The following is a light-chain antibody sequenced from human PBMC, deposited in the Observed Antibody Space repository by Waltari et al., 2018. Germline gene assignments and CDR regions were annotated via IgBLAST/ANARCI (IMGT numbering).Light chain of an antibody. J-gene: IGLJ3*02. CDR1: SRDVGGYNY. V-gene: IGLV2-8*01. CDR2: EVT. Sequence: QSALTQPPSASGSPGQSVTISCTGTSRDVGGYNYVSWYQHHPGKAPELMIYEVTKRPSGVPDRFSGSKSGNTASLTVSGLQAEDEADYYCSSYAGSNNWVFGGGTKLTVL. CDR3: SSYAGSNNWV.